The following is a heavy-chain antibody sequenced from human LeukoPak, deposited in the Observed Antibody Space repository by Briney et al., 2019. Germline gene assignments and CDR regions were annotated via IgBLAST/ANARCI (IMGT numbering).Heavy chain of an antibody. CDR3: ARDSLQSTN. CDR1: GFTFDDYA. D-gene: IGHD4-11*01. Sequence: GGSLRLSCTASGFTFDDYAMHWVRQGPGKGLEWVSAISGSGGSTYYADSVKGRFTISRDNAKNSLYLQMNSLRAEDTAVYYCARDSLQSTNWGQGTLVTVSS. J-gene: IGHJ4*02. V-gene: IGHV3-23*01. CDR2: ISGSGGST.